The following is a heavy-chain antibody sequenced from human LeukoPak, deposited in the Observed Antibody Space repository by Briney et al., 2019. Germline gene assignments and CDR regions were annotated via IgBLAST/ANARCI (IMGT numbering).Heavy chain of an antibody. CDR3: ARAVTGDGRALDC. CDR2: IQTRGFT. Sequence: SETLSLTCTVSGGSISSDYWSWIRQPPGKGLEWIGYIQTRGFTNYNPSLKSRVSISVDTSKNQFSLKLSSVTAADTAVYYCARAVTGDGRALDCWGQGTLVTVSS. J-gene: IGHJ4*02. CDR1: GGSISSDY. D-gene: IGHD5-24*01. V-gene: IGHV4-4*09.